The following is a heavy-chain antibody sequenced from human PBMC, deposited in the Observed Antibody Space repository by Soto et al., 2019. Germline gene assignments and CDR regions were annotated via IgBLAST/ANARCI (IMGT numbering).Heavy chain of an antibody. D-gene: IGHD3-22*01. V-gene: IGHV3-30*18. Sequence: PGGSLRLSXAASGFTFSSYGMHWVRQAPGKGLEWVAVISYDGSKKYYADSVKGRFTIFRDNPKNTLDLQMNSLRAEDTAVYYCAKADSSGYYGFDYWGQGALVTVSS. CDR3: AKADSSGYYGFDY. CDR1: GFTFSSYG. CDR2: ISYDGSKK. J-gene: IGHJ4*02.